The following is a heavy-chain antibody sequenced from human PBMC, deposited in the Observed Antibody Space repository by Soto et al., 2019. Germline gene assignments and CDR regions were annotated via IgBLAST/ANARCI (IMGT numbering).Heavy chain of an antibody. Sequence: EVQLVESGGGLVQPGGSLRLSCAASGFTFSSYWMSWVRQAPGKGLEWVANIKQDGSEKYYVDSVKGRFTISRDNAKNSLYLQMNRLRAEDTAVYYCNSWGHFGDYYYYSMDVWGQGTTVTVSS. CDR2: IKQDGSEK. J-gene: IGHJ6*02. D-gene: IGHD3-16*01. V-gene: IGHV3-7*01. CDR3: NSWGHFGDYYYYSMDV. CDR1: GFTFSSYW.